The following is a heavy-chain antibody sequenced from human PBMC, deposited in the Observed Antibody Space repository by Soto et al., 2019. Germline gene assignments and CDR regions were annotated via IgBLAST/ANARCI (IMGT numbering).Heavy chain of an antibody. V-gene: IGHV1-2*02. CDR3: ARLLVVAATPGNY. CDR1: GYTLTGYY. Sequence: GASVKVSCKASGYTLTGYYMHWVRQAPGQGLEWMGWINPNSGGTNYAQKFQGRVTMTRDTSISTAYMELSRPRSDDTAVYYCARLLVVAATPGNYWGQGTLVTVSS. J-gene: IGHJ4*02. CDR2: INPNSGGT. D-gene: IGHD2-15*01.